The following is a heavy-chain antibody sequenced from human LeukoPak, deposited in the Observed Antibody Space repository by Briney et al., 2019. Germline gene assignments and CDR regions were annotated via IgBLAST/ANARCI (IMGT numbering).Heavy chain of an antibody. Sequence: GGSLRLSYAASGFTFSSYWMHWVRQARGKGLVWVSRINSDGSSTSYADSVKGRFTISRDNTKNTLYLQMNRLRAEDTAVYYCARVGFSYGYHSAFDYWGQGTLVTVSS. V-gene: IGHV3-74*01. J-gene: IGHJ4*02. CDR3: ARVGFSYGYHSAFDY. D-gene: IGHD5-18*01. CDR1: GFTFSSYW. CDR2: INSDGSST.